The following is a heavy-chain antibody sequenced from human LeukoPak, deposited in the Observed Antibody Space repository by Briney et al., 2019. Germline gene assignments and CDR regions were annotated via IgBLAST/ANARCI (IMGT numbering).Heavy chain of an antibody. CDR2: IYTSGST. J-gene: IGHJ6*02. CDR3: ARGALPSYYYYYGMDV. V-gene: IGHV4-4*07. CDR1: GGSISSYY. Sequence: SETLSLTCTVSGGSISSYYWGWTRQPAGKGLEWIGRIYTSGSTNYNPSLKSRVTMSVDTSKNQFSLKLSSVTAADTAVYYCARGALPSYYYYYGMDVWGQGTTVTVSS.